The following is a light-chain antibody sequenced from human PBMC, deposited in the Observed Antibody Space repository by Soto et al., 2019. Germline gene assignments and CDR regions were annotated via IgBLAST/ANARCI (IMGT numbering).Light chain of an antibody. CDR2: LTS. Sequence: EIVLTQSPATLSSFLCDRVTLSCRASQSVNTRLAWYQHKRGQAPRLLIYLTSNRAAGIPARFSGSGSETDFTLTISDVEPRDFAVYYCHQRQSWPRTFGQGTKVDIK. J-gene: IGKJ1*01. CDR3: HQRQSWPRT. CDR1: QSVNTR. V-gene: IGKV3-11*01.